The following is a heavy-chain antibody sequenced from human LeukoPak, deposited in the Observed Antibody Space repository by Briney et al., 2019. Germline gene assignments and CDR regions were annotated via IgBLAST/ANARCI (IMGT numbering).Heavy chain of an antibody. J-gene: IGHJ4*02. D-gene: IGHD3-9*01. Sequence: ATVKVSCKASEYIFTDYYIHWVRRAPGQGLVWMGWINPHSGGTLYAQNVQDRVNMTGDTSISTAYMELSRLISDDTAIYYCARGGDNYDILTQWGQGTLVTVPS. CDR3: ARGGDNYDILTQ. CDR2: INPHSGGT. CDR1: EYIFTDYY. V-gene: IGHV1-2*02.